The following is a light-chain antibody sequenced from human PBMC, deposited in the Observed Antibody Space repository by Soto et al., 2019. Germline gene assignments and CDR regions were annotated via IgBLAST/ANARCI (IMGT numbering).Light chain of an antibody. CDR3: QQYYNWPLT. CDR1: QSISDT. V-gene: IGKV3-15*01. CDR2: GAS. Sequence: EIVMTQSPATLSVSPGGRATLSCRASQSISDTLAWYQQKPGQAPRLLIYGASTRAPGFPARFSGSGSGTDFTLTISSLQSEDFAVYYCQQYYNWPLTFGGGTKVDIK. J-gene: IGKJ4*01.